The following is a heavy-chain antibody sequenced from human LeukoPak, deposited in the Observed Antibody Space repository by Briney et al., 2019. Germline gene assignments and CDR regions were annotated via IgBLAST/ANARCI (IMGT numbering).Heavy chain of an antibody. J-gene: IGHJ6*04. D-gene: IGHD2-15*01. Sequence: PSETLSLTCTVSGGSISSSSYYWGWIRQPPGKGLEWIGSIYYSGSTYYNPSLKSRVTISVDTSKNQFSLKLSSVTAADTAVYYCARDGSVASMDVWGKGTTVTISS. V-gene: IGHV4-39*07. CDR2: IYYSGST. CDR1: GGSISSSSYY. CDR3: ARDGSVASMDV.